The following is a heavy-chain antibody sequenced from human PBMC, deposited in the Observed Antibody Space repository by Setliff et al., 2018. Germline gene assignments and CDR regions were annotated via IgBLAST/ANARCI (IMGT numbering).Heavy chain of an antibody. Sequence: SETLSLTCAVSGGSISSSNWWSWVRQPPGKGLEWIGEIYHSGSTNYNPSLKSRVTISVDTSKNQFSLKLSSVTAADTAVYYCAREKGVYTYYFDYWGQGTLVTVS. CDR2: IYHSGST. D-gene: IGHD3-10*01. V-gene: IGHV4-4*02. J-gene: IGHJ4*02. CDR1: GGSISSSNW. CDR3: AREKGVYTYYFDY.